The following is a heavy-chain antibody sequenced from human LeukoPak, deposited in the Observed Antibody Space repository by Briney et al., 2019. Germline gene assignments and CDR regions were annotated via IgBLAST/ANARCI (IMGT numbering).Heavy chain of an antibody. J-gene: IGHJ6*02. Sequence: SETLSLTCTVSGGSISSYYWSWIRQPPGKGLEWIRYIYYSGSTNYNPSLKSRVTISVDTSKNQFSLKLSSVTAADTAVYYYARLTAAAGTHYYYGMDVWGQGTTVTVSS. CDR1: GGSISSYY. D-gene: IGHD6-13*01. CDR3: ARLTAAAGTHYYYGMDV. V-gene: IGHV4-59*08. CDR2: IYYSGST.